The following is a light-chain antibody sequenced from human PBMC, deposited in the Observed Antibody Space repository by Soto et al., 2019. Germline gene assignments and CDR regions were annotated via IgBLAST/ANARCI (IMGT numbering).Light chain of an antibody. Sequence: DVVMTQSPLSLPVTLGQPASISCRSSQGLLHXXXXXXLXWFQQRPGQSPRRLIYQVSNRDSGVPDRFSGSGSGTDFTLTISRVEAEDVGIYYCMQGTHWPYTFGQGTKLEI. CDR3: MQGTHWPYT. CDR2: QVS. CDR1: QGLLHXXXXXX. J-gene: IGKJ2*01. V-gene: IGKV2-30*02.